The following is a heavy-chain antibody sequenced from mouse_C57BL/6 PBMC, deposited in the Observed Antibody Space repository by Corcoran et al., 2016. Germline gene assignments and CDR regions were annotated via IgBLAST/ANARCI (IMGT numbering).Heavy chain of an antibody. V-gene: IGHV9-3*01. CDR2: INTYSGVP. Sequence: QIQLVQSGPELKKPGETVKISCKASGYTFTTYGMSWVKQAPGKGLKWMGWINTYSGVPTYADDFKGRFVFSLETSASTAYLQINNLKNEDTATYFCASAGDSSGFFDYWGQGTTLTVSS. D-gene: IGHD3-2*02. CDR3: ASAGDSSGFFDY. J-gene: IGHJ2*01. CDR1: GYTFTTYG.